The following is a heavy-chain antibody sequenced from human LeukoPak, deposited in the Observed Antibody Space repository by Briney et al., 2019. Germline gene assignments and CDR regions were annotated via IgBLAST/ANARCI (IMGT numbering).Heavy chain of an antibody. D-gene: IGHD3-22*01. CDR1: GYSFTSYW. CDR2: IYPGGSDT. CDR3: ARQGASYDSSGYPLGLYYGMDV. J-gene: IGHJ6*02. V-gene: IGHV5-51*01. Sequence: GESLKISCKGSGYSFTSYWIGWVRQMPGKGLEWMGIIYPGGSDTRYSPSFQGQVTISADKSISTAYLQWSSLKASDTAMYYCARQGASYDSSGYPLGLYYGMDVWGQGTTVTVSS.